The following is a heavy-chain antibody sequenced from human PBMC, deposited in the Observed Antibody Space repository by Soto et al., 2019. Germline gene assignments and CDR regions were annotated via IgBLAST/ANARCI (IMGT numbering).Heavy chain of an antibody. V-gene: IGHV3-7*05. D-gene: IGHD3-22*01. J-gene: IGHJ4*02. CDR2: IKQDGSEK. CDR3: ARAPLYYYDTSGYYYGFDY. Sequence: EVQLVESGGGLVQSGGSLRLSCAASGFTFSRYWMSWVRQAPGKGLEWVANIKQDGSEKYYVDSVKGRFTISRDNAKNFLYLQMNSLRDEDTAVYYCARAPLYYYDTSGYYYGFDYWGQGTLVNVSS. CDR1: GFTFSRYW.